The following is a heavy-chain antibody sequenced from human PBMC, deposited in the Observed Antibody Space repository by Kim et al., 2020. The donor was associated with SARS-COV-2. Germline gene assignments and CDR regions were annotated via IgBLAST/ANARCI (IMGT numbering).Heavy chain of an antibody. Sequence: SVKVSCKASGGTFSSYTISWVRQAPGQGLEWMGRIIPILGIANYAQKFQGRVTITADKSTSTAYMELSSLRSEDTAVYYCARGFRSPSSASTVVTGSEYFDLWGRGTLVTVSS. V-gene: IGHV1-69*02. J-gene: IGHJ2*01. D-gene: IGHD4-17*01. CDR3: ARGFRSPSSASTVVTGSEYFDL. CDR1: GGTFSSYT. CDR2: IIPILGIA.